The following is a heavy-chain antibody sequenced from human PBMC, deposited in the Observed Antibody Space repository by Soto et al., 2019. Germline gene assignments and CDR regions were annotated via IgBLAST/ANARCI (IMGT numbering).Heavy chain of an antibody. CDR2: SRSNADGGTA. CDR1: GFTFNNAW. CDR3: TTDSRPYYDIWTGLDS. Sequence: EVQLVESGGGLVKSGGSLRLSCAASGFTFNNAWMSWVRQAPGKGLEWVGRSRSNADGGTAVYGAPVKGRFTISRDDSKNTLYLQMNSLKSEDTAVYYCTTDSRPYYDIWTGLDSWGQGTLVTVSS. V-gene: IGHV3-15*01. D-gene: IGHD3-9*01. J-gene: IGHJ4*02.